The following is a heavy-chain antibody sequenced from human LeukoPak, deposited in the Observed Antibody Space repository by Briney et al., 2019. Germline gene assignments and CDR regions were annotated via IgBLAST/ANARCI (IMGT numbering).Heavy chain of an antibody. Sequence: EPSETLSLTCTVSGGSISNSSYYWGWIRQPPGKGLEWIGSIYYSGSTYYNPSLKSRVTISVDTSKNQFSLKLSSVTAADTAVYYCARASPTSAIAAAGTFDYFDYWGQGTLVTVSS. V-gene: IGHV4-39*07. CDR2: IYYSGST. D-gene: IGHD6-13*01. CDR1: GGSISNSSYY. CDR3: ARASPTSAIAAAGTFDYFDY. J-gene: IGHJ4*02.